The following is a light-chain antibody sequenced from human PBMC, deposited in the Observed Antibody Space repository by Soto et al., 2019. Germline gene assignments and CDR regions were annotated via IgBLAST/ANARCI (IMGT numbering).Light chain of an antibody. CDR2: GPS. V-gene: IGKV3-20*01. Sequence: EIVLTQSPGILSLSPGERATLSCRASQSVSSSYLDWYQQKPGQAPRLLIYGPSNRATGIPDRFSASGSKTNFTLTISRLEPEDFAVYYCQQYGSSPPYTFGQGTKLEIK. J-gene: IGKJ2*01. CDR3: QQYGSSPPYT. CDR1: QSVSSSY.